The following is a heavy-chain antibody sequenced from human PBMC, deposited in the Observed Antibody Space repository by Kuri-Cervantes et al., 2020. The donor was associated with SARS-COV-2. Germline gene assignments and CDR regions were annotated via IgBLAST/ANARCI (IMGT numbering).Heavy chain of an antibody. J-gene: IGHJ4*02. CDR3: ARYFWSGAYYFDY. CDR2: IYYSGST. D-gene: IGHD3-3*01. V-gene: IGHV4-59*08. Sequence: SETLSLTCTVSGGSISSHYWSWIRQPPGKGLEWIGYIYYSGSTNYNPSLKSRVTIFVDTSKNQLSLWLTSVTAADTAVYYCARYFWSGAYYFDYWGQETLVTVSS. CDR1: GGSISSHY.